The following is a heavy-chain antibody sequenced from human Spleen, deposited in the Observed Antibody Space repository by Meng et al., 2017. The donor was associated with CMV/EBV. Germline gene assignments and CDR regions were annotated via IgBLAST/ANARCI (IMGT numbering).Heavy chain of an antibody. CDR3: ATQVDSSSLDFGL. CDR1: RFTFSTDR. Sequence: KGSRFTFSTDRVAWLRQEPGKGPEWMCIIQPSDSDTRYSPSFQGQVTFSVDNSISTAYLRWRSLKVSDTAMYYCATQVDSSSLDFGLWGRGSLVTVS. CDR2: IQPSDSDT. V-gene: IGHV5-51*01. J-gene: IGHJ2*01. D-gene: IGHD2-2*01.